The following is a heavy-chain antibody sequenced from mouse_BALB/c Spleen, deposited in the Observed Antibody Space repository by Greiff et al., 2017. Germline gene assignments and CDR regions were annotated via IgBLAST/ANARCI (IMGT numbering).Heavy chain of an antibody. Sequence: EVQLVESGGGLVKPGGSLKLSCAASGFAFSSYDMSWVRQTPEKRLEWVAYISSGGGSTYYPDTVKGRFTISRDNAKNTLYLQMSSLKSEDTAMYYCARHPFDRYDGGAWFAYWGQGTLVTVSA. CDR2: ISSGGGST. CDR3: ARHPFDRYDGGAWFAY. CDR1: GFAFSSYD. D-gene: IGHD2-14*01. V-gene: IGHV5-12-1*01. J-gene: IGHJ3*01.